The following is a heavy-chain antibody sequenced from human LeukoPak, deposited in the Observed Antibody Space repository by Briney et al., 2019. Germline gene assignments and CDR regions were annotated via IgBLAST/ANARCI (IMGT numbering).Heavy chain of an antibody. CDR2: ISHTAGTI. J-gene: IGHJ3*02. CDR1: GFTFSDYY. CDR3: ARDDSSAVAFDI. D-gene: IGHD3-22*01. Sequence: GGSLRLSCAASGFTFSDYYMSWIRQAPGKGLECVAYISHTAGTIYYADSVKGRFTISRDNAKNSLYLQMNSLRAEDTAVYYCARDDSSAVAFDIWGQGTMVTVSS. V-gene: IGHV3-11*01.